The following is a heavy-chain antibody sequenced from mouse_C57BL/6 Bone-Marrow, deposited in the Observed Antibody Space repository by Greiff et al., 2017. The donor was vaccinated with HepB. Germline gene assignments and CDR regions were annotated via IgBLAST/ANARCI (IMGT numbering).Heavy chain of an antibody. D-gene: IGHD2-5*01. V-gene: IGHV14-4*01. CDR1: GFNIKDAY. CDR3: TTWSNYDYAMDY. J-gene: IGHJ4*01. CDR2: IDPENGDT. Sequence: VQLKQSGAELVRPGASVKLSCTASGFNIKDAYMHWVKQRPEQGLEWIGWIDPENGDTEYASKFQGKATITADTSSNTAYLQLSSLTSEDTAVYYCTTWSNYDYAMDYWGQGTSVTVSS.